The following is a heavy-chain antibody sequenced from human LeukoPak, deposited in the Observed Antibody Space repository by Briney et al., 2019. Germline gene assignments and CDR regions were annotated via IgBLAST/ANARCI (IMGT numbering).Heavy chain of an antibody. J-gene: IGHJ4*02. Sequence: ASVKVSCKVSGYTLTELSMHWVRQAPGKGLEWMGGFDPEDGETIYAQKFQGRVTVTEDTSTDTAYMELSSLRSEDTAVYYCATNTVVKGVFDYWGQGTLVTVSS. CDR3: ATNTVVKGVFDY. CDR1: GYTLTELS. V-gene: IGHV1-24*01. CDR2: FDPEDGET. D-gene: IGHD4-23*01.